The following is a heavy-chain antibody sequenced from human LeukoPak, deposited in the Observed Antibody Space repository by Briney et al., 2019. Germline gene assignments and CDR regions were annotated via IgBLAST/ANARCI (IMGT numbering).Heavy chain of an antibody. Sequence: GRSLRLSCAASGFTFDDYAMHWVRQAPGKCLEWVSGISWNSGSIGYADSVKGRFTISRDNAKNSLYLQMNSLRAEDTALYYCAKSGGFGELLYVDYWGQGTLVTVSS. J-gene: IGHJ4*02. D-gene: IGHD3-10*01. CDR2: ISWNSGSI. CDR1: GFTFDDYA. CDR3: AKSGGFGELLYVDY. V-gene: IGHV3-9*01.